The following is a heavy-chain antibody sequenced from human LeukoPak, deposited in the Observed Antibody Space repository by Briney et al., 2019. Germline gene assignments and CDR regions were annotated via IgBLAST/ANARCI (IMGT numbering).Heavy chain of an antibody. CDR1: GGSISSYY. CDR2: IYTGGST. J-gene: IGHJ4*02. Sequence: PSETLSLTCTVSGGSISSYYWSWIRQPAGKGLEWIGRIYTGGSTNYNPSLKSRVTMSVDTSKNQFSLKLSSVTAADTAVYYCARANHYYDSSGYYFFDYWGQGTLVTVSS. V-gene: IGHV4-4*07. D-gene: IGHD3-22*01. CDR3: ARANHYYDSSGYYFFDY.